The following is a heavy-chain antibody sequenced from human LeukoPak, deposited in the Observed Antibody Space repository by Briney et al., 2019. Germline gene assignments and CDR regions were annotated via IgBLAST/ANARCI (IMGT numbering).Heavy chain of an antibody. V-gene: IGHV3-15*01. J-gene: IGHJ4*02. Sequence: GGSLRLSCAASAFTFSNVWMSWVRQAPGKGLEWIGRIRSKTDGGKTDYAAPVKGRFTISRDDSKNTLYLQMDSLKTEDTAVYYCTIPASGYSYGVLDSWGQGALVTVSS. CDR3: TIPASGYSYGVLDS. CDR1: AFTFSNVW. D-gene: IGHD5-18*01. CDR2: IRSKTDGGKT.